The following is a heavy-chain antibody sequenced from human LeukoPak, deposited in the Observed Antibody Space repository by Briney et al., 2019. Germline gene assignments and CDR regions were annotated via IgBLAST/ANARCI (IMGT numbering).Heavy chain of an antibody. CDR1: GFTVSSNY. Sequence: PGGSLRLSCAASGFTVSSNYMSWVRQAPGKGLEWVSLIYSGGSTSYADSVKGRFTFSRDSSKNTLYLQMNSLRAEDTAVYYCASVGYSGYDRAFDYWGQGTLVTVSS. CDR3: ASVGYSGYDRAFDY. V-gene: IGHV3-53*01. CDR2: IYSGGST. J-gene: IGHJ4*02. D-gene: IGHD5-12*01.